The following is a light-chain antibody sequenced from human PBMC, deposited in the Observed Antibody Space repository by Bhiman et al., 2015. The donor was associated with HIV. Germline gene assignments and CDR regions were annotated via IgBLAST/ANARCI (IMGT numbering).Light chain of an antibody. CDR3: CSYAGTSTYVV. J-gene: IGLJ2*01. CDR2: DVT. CDR1: NSDIGDYNS. Sequence: QSALTQPASVSASPGQSITISCTGANSDIGDYNSVSWYQQHPDRAPKLIIFDVTTRPSGVSNRFSGSKSGNTASLTISGLQAEDEGDYYCCSYAGTSTYVVFGGGTKLTVL. V-gene: IGLV2-23*02.